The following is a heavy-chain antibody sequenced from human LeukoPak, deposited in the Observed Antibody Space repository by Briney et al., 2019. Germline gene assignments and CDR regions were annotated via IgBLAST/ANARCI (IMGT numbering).Heavy chain of an antibody. CDR2: IYHSGTT. CDR1: GGSVSRYY. CDR3: ARKENVYYYFDY. J-gene: IGHJ4*02. Sequence: SETLSLTCTVSGGSVSRYYWSWIRQPPGKGLEWIGYIYHSGTTYYNPSLQSRVTMSVDTSKNQFSLKLSSVTAVDTAVYYCARKENVYYYFDYWGQGTLVTVSS. D-gene: IGHD3-10*01. V-gene: IGHV4-59*02.